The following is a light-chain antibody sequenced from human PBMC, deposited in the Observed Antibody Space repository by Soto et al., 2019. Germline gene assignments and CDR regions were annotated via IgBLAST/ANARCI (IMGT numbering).Light chain of an antibody. Sequence: DIQMTQSPSTLSASVGDRVTITCRASQSIGIWLAWYQQKTGKAPKLLIYTASTLGSGVPSRFSGSGSGTEFTLTISSLQPDYFATYYCQHYNNYPVTFGQGTKLEIK. CDR2: TAS. CDR3: QHYNNYPVT. V-gene: IGKV1-5*03. CDR1: QSIGIW. J-gene: IGKJ2*01.